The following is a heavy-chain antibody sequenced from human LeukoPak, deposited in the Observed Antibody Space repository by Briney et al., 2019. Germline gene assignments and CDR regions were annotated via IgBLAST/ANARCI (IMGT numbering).Heavy chain of an antibody. J-gene: IGHJ4*02. CDR3: AHDGGLRFLDY. CDR2: INGRGDYT. CDR1: GFTFSSYS. V-gene: IGHV3-23*01. Sequence: PGGSLRLSCAASGFTFSSYSMNWVRQAPGKGLEWVSTINGRGDYTYYADSVKGRFTISRDNSKNTLYLQMNSLRAEDTAVYYCAHDGGLRFLDYWGQGTLVTVSS. D-gene: IGHD5-12*01.